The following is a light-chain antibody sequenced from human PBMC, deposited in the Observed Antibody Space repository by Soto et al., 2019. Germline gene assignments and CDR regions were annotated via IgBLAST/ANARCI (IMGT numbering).Light chain of an antibody. CDR1: HAVSSN. V-gene: IGKV3-15*01. Sequence: EIVMTQSPATLSVSPGERATLSCRARHAVSSNLAWYQQKPGQAPRLLIYAASTRAAGIPDRFSGSGSGTGFTLTITSLQSEDFAVYYCQHYNNCPFTFGPGTKVDI. CDR2: AAS. CDR3: QHYNNCPFT. J-gene: IGKJ3*01.